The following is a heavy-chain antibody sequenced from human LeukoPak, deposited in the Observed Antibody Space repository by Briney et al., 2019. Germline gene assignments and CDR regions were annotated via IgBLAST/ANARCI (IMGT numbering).Heavy chain of an antibody. CDR2: ISYDGSNK. Sequence: GRSLRLSCAASGFTFSSYGMHWVRQAPGKGLEWVAVISYDGSNKYYADSVKGRFTISRDNSKNTLYLQMNSLRAEDTAVYYCANPTVTTPGYWGQGTLVTVSS. CDR1: GFTFSSYG. CDR3: ANPTVTTPGY. J-gene: IGHJ4*02. D-gene: IGHD4-17*01. V-gene: IGHV3-30*18.